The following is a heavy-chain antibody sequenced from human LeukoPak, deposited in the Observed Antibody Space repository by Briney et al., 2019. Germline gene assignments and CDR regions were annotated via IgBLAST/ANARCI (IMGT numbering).Heavy chain of an antibody. CDR1: GFTFSSYS. D-gene: IGHD3-22*01. CDR3: ATQSSGYYGFDY. CDR2: ISSSSSYI. Sequence: GGSLRLSCAASGFTFSSYSMNWVRQAPGKGLESASSISSSSSYIYYADSVKGRFTISRDNAKNSLYLQMSSLRAEDTAVYYCATQSSGYYGFDYWGQVTLVTVSS. J-gene: IGHJ4*02. V-gene: IGHV3-21*01.